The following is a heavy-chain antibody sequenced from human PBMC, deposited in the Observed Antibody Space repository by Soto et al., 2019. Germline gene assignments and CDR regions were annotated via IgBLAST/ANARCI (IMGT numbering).Heavy chain of an antibody. CDR2: IYWDDDK. Sequence: QITLKESGPTLVKPTQTLTLTCTFSGFSLSTSGVGVGWIRQPPGKALEWLALIYWDDDKRYSPSLKSRLTITKDTPXXXVXFTMTNMDPVDTATYYCAHRLIGYYYDSSGSNWCDPRGQGTLVTVSS. V-gene: IGHV2-5*02. CDR3: AHRLIGYYYDSSGSNWCDP. D-gene: IGHD3-22*01. J-gene: IGHJ5*02. CDR1: GFSLSTSGVG.